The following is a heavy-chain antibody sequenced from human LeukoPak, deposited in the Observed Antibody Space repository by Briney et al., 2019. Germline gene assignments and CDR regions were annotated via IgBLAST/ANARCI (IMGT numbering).Heavy chain of an antibody. V-gene: IGHV4-59*01. Sequence: SETLSLTCTVSGGSISSYYWSWIWQPPGKGLEWIGYIYYSGSTNYNPSLKSRVTISVDTSKNQFSLKLSSVTAADTAVYYCAGASDFDWLFFPFDYWGQGTLVIVSS. CDR3: AGASDFDWLFFPFDY. CDR2: IYYSGST. J-gene: IGHJ4*02. CDR1: GGSISSYY. D-gene: IGHD3-9*01.